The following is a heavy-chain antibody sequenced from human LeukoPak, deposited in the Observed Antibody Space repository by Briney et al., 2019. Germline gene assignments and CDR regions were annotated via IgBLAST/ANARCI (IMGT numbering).Heavy chain of an antibody. J-gene: IGHJ4*02. CDR3: ARVRLVWGGTEKGFDY. V-gene: IGHV1-18*04. CDR2: ISAYNGNT. CDR1: GYTFTNYY. D-gene: IGHD1-26*01. Sequence: ASVKVSCNASGYTFTNYYMHWVRQAPGQGLEWMGWISAYNGNTNYAQKLEGSVTMTTDTSTSTAYMELGSLRSDDTAVYYCARVRLVWGGTEKGFDYWGQGTLVTVSS.